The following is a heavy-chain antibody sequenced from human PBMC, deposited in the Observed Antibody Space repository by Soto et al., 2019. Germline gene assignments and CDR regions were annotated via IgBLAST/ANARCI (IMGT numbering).Heavy chain of an antibody. CDR2: IYSSGST. V-gene: IGHV4-61*02. CDR1: GGSISSGGYY. D-gene: IGHD4-17*01. J-gene: IGHJ4*02. CDR3: ARGHGDYVDS. Sequence: SETLSITCTVSGGSISSGGYYWSWIRQPAGKGLEYIGRIYSSGSTNYNPSLKSRVTMSVDTSKNQFSLKLTSVTGADTAVYYCARGHGDYVDSWGQGTLVTVSS.